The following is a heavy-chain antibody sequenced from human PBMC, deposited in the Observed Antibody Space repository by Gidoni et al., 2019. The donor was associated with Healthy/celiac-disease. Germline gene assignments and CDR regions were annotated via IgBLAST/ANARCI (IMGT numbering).Heavy chain of an antibody. D-gene: IGHD2-2*01. CDR2: ISYDGSNK. CDR3: ARDGSSTSCCYGMDV. V-gene: IGHV3-30-3*01. J-gene: IGHJ6*02. Sequence: VRQGPGKGLEWVAVISYDGSNKYYADSVKGRFTISRDNSKNTLYLQMNSLRAEDTAVYYCARDGSSTSCCYGMDVWGQGTTVTVSS.